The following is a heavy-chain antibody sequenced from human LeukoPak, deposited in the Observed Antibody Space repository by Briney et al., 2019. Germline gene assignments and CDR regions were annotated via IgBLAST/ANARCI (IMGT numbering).Heavy chain of an antibody. V-gene: IGHV3-66*01. D-gene: IGHD6-6*01. J-gene: IGHJ4*02. Sequence: GGSLRLSCAASGFTFSSYSMNWVRQAPGKGLGWVSVIYSGGSTYYADSVKGRFTISRDNSKNTLYLQMNSLRAEDTAVYYCARDGSGYSSSSTPDYWGQGTLVTVSS. CDR1: GFTFSSYS. CDR2: IYSGGST. CDR3: ARDGSGYSSSSTPDY.